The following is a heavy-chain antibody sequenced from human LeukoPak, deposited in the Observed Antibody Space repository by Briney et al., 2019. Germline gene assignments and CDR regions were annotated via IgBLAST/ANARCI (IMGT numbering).Heavy chain of an antibody. D-gene: IGHD5-18*01. J-gene: IGHJ4*02. CDR2: INPNTGDT. CDR1: GYTFTSYY. V-gene: IGHV1-2*02. Sequence: ASVKVSCKASGYTFTSYYMHWVRQAPGQGLEWMGWINPNTGDTDYAQKFKGRVTMTRDTSIGTAYMELSRLRSDDTAVFYCARPYSYDDPFDLWGQGTLVTVSS. CDR3: ARPYSYDDPFDL.